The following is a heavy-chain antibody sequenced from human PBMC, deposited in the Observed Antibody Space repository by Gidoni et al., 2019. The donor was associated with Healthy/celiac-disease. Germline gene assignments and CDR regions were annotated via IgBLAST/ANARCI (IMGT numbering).Heavy chain of an antibody. V-gene: IGHV1-69*02. D-gene: IGHD3-9*01. CDR3: AGIVSTGVLRYFDWPIAGDNWFDP. Sequence: QVQLVQSGAEVKKPWSSVNVSCKASGGTFSSYTISWVRKAPGQGLEWMGMIIPILGIANYAQKCQGRVTITADKSTSTAYMELSSLRSEDTAVYYCAGIVSTGVLRYFDWPIAGDNWFDPWGQGTLVTVSS. J-gene: IGHJ5*02. CDR2: IIPILGIA. CDR1: GGTFSSYT.